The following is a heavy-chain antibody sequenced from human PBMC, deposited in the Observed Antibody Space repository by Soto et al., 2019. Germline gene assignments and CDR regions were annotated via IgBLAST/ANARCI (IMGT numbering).Heavy chain of an antibody. CDR3: ARDGRSWYY. CDR1: GFTFSNYW. CDR2: IKQDGSEK. V-gene: IGHV3-7*04. J-gene: IGHJ4*02. D-gene: IGHD6-13*01. Sequence: EVQLVESGGGLVQPGGSLRLSCAASGFTFSNYWMSWVRQAPGKGLEWVANIKQDGSEKYYVDSVKGRFTISRDNAKNSLYLQMNSLRAEDTAVYYCARDGRSWYYWGQGTLVTVSS.